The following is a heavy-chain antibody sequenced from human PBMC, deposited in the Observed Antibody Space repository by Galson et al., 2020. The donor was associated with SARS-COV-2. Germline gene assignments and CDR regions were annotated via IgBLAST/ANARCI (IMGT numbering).Heavy chain of an antibody. V-gene: IGHV3-7*01. J-gene: IGHJ4*02. CDR3: ARDVQGGNFDY. Sequence: GGSLSLSCVASEFSFNTHWMSWLRQAPGKRQEWVGQINQDGREKYYGDSVKGRFSISRDSAKKSVFLQMNFLRVEDTAIYYCARDVQGGNFDYWGQGTLVTVSS. D-gene: IGHD3-10*02. CDR1: EFSFNTHW. CDR2: INQDGREK.